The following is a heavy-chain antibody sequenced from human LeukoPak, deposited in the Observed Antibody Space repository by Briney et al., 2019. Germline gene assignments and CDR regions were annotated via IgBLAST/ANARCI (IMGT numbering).Heavy chain of an antibody. D-gene: IGHD3-3*01. CDR1: GGSISSTSYY. Sequence: SETLSLTCTVSGGSISSTSYYWGWIRQPPGKGLEWIANIYYNGITYYNPSRKSRVTISVDTSKNQFSLKLSSVTAADTAVYYCARRRTIFGVVNFDYWGQGTLVTVSS. CDR3: ARRRTIFGVVNFDY. CDR2: IYYNGIT. V-gene: IGHV4-39*01. J-gene: IGHJ4*02.